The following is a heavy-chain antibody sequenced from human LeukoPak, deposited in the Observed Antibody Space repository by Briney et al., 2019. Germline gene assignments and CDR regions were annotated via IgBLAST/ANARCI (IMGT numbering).Heavy chain of an antibody. CDR3: AVFGTHYYGSGSYYTTVDY. Sequence: GGSLRLSCAASGFTFSSYWMSWVRQAPGKGLEWVANIKQDGSEKYYVDSVKGRFTISRDNAKNSLYLQMNSLRAEDTAVYYCAVFGTHYYGSGSYYTTVDYWGQGTLVTVSS. D-gene: IGHD3-10*01. CDR1: GFTFSSYW. J-gene: IGHJ4*02. V-gene: IGHV3-7*03. CDR2: IKQDGSEK.